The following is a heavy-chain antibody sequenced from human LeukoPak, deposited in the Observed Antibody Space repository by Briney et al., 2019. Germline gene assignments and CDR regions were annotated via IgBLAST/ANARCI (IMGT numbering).Heavy chain of an antibody. Sequence: SVKVSCKASGGTFSSYAISWVRQAPRQGLEWMGGIIPIFGTANYAQKFQGRVTITADESTSTAYMELSSLRSEDTAVYYCARWYYDFWSGYYHWFDPWGQGTLVTVSS. J-gene: IGHJ5*02. D-gene: IGHD3-3*01. CDR2: IIPIFGTA. CDR1: GGTFSSYA. V-gene: IGHV1-69*01. CDR3: ARWYYDFWSGYYHWFDP.